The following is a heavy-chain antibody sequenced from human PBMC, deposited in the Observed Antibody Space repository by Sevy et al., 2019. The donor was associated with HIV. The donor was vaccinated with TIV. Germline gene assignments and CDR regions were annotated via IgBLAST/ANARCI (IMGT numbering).Heavy chain of an antibody. CDR2: ISYDGNLK. CDR1: GFTFNFYG. J-gene: IGHJ6*02. D-gene: IGHD3-22*01. CDR3: VKAPNDYDNSGWAGLEV. V-gene: IGHV3-30*18. Sequence: GESLKISCAASGFTFNFYGMHWVRQAPGKGLEWVALISYDGNLKYYADSAKGRFTISRDNSKNTLYLQMNSLRPEDTAVYYRVKAPNDYDNSGWAGLEVWGQGTTVTVSS.